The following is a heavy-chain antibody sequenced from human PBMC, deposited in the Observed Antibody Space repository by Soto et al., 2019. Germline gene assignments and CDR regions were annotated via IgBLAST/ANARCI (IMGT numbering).Heavy chain of an antibody. CDR1: AGSISSYY. J-gene: IGHJ4*02. V-gene: IGHV4-59*01. CDR2: IYYSGST. D-gene: IGHD3-9*01. Sequence: SETLSLTCTVSAGSISSYYWSWIRQPPGKGLEWIGYIYYSGSTNYNPSLKSRVTISVDTSKNQFSLKLSSVTAADTAVYFCASAYYDILTGYYYFDYWGQGTLVTVSS. CDR3: ASAYYDILTGYYYFDY.